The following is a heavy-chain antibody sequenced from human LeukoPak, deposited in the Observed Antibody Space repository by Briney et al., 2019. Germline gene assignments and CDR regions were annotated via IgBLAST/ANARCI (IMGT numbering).Heavy chain of an antibody. D-gene: IGHD1-26*01. CDR2: IYRGDST. J-gene: IGHJ4*02. V-gene: IGHV3-53*01. CDR1: GFTVSNNY. Sequence: GGSLRLSCAASGFTVSNNYMSWVRQAPGKGLEWVSVIYRGDSTYYADSVKGRFTISRDNSENTLYLQMNSLRVEDTAVYYCVKEGVGSSYFFNYWGQGTLVTVSS. CDR3: VKEGVGSSYFFNY.